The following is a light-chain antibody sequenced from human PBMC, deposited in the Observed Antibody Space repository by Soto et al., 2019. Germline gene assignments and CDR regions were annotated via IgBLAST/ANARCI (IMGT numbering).Light chain of an antibody. V-gene: IGLV2-14*01. J-gene: IGLJ1*01. CDR3: SSYTSSSTLYV. CDR2: EVS. Sequence: QSVLTQPASVSGSPGQSITITCTGTSSDVGGYNYFSWYQHHPGKAPKLMIYEVSNRPSGISNRFSGSKSGNTASLTISGLQAEDEADYYCSSYTSSSTLYVFGTGTKVTVL. CDR1: SSDVGGYNY.